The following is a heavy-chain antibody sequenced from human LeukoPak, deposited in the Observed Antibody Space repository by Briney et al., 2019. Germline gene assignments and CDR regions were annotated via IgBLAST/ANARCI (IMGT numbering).Heavy chain of an antibody. CDR1: GSTFSSYA. CDR2: ISYDGSNK. CDR3: ARQASGGHYFGY. J-gene: IGHJ4*02. Sequence: PGRSLRLSCAASGSTFSSYAMHWVRQAPGKGLEWVAVISYDGSNKYYADSVKGRFTISRDNSKNTLYLQMNSLRAEDTAVYYCARQASGGHYFGYWGQGTLVTVSS. V-gene: IGHV3-30*04. D-gene: IGHD1-14*01.